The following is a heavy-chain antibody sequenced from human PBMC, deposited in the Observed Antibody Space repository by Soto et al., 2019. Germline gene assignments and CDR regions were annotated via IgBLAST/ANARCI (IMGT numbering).Heavy chain of an antibody. V-gene: IGHV5-51*01. Sequence: GESLKISCKGSGYSFTRYWIGWVRQMPGKGLEWMGIIYPSDSDTRYGPSFQGQVTISADKSLSTAYLQWSSLKASDTAMYYCARLEYSSGWYYFDYWGQGTLVTVSS. J-gene: IGHJ4*02. CDR2: IYPSDSDT. CDR3: ARLEYSSGWYYFDY. CDR1: GYSFTRYW. D-gene: IGHD6-19*01.